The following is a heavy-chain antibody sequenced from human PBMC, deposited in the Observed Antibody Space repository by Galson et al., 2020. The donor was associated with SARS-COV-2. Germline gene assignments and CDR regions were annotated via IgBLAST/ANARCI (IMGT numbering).Heavy chain of an antibody. CDR3: AKDMPYYYDSSGYYSSGFDY. J-gene: IGHJ4*02. CDR1: GFTFSSYG. Sequence: GGSLRLSCAASGFTFSSYGMHWVRQAPGKGLEWVAVISYDGSNKYYADSVKGRFTISRDNSKNTLYLQMNSLRAEDTAVYYCAKDMPYYYDSSGYYSSGFDYWGQGTLVTVSS. V-gene: IGHV3-30*18. CDR2: ISYDGSNK. D-gene: IGHD3-22*01.